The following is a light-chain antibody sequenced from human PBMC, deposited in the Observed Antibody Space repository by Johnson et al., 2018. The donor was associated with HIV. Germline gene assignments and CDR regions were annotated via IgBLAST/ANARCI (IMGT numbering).Light chain of an antibody. V-gene: IGLV1-51*01. Sequence: QPVLTQPPSVSAAPGQKVTISCSGSSSNIGNNYVSWYQQLPGTAPKLLIYDTNKRTSGIPDRFSGSTSGTSATLGITGLQTGDEADYYCGTWDSSLSAYVFGTGTKVTVL. J-gene: IGLJ1*01. CDR2: DTN. CDR3: GTWDSSLSAYV. CDR1: SSNIGNNY.